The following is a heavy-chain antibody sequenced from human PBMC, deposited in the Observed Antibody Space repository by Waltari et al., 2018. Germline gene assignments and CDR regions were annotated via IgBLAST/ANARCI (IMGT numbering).Heavy chain of an antibody. CDR3: ARGGSSTSGYSSSWYGEDAFDI. J-gene: IGHJ3*02. CDR1: GGTFSSYA. V-gene: IGHV1-69*08. Sequence: QVQLVQSGAEVKKPGSSVKVSCKASGGTFSSYAISWLRQAPGQGLEWMGRIIPILGTANYSQQFHGRVTITEDKSTSTAYMELSSLRSEDTAVYYWARGGSSTSGYSSSWYGEDAFDIWGQGTMVTVSS. D-gene: IGHD6-13*01. CDR2: IIPILGTA.